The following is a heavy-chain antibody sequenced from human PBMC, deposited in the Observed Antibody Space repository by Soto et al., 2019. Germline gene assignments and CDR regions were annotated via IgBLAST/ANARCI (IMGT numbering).Heavy chain of an antibody. CDR3: ARAPKVSGSSQTRPDF. Sequence: SETLSLTCSIYSGSFSGYYWSWIRQPPGKGLEWIGEISQSGNTNYSPSLKSRVSISIDTSKKQFSLNLASVSAADTAVYYCARAPKVSGSSQTRPDFWGQGTLVTVS. CDR1: SGSFSGYY. D-gene: IGHD6-6*01. CDR2: ISQSGNT. J-gene: IGHJ4*02. V-gene: IGHV4-34*01.